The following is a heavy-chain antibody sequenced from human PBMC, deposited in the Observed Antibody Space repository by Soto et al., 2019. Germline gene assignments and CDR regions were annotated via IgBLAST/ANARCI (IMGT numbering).Heavy chain of an antibody. CDR2: ISGSGGST. CDR1: GFTFSSYA. V-gene: IGHV3-23*01. J-gene: IGHJ4*02. Sequence: GGSLRLSCAASGFTFSSYAMSWVRQAPGKGLEWVSAISGSGGSTYYADSVKGRFTISRDNSKNTLYLQMNSPRAEDTAVYYCAKDGTYYDFWSGYFAFDYWGQGTLVTVSS. CDR3: AKDGTYYDFWSGYFAFDY. D-gene: IGHD3-3*01.